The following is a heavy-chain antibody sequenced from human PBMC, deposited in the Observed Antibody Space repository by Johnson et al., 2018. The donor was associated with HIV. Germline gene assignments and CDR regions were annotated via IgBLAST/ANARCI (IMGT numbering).Heavy chain of an antibody. J-gene: IGHJ3*02. CDR3: ATDRGGSYDAFHI. Sequence: QVQLVESGGGVVQPGRSLRLSCAASGFTFSSYGMHWVRQAPGKGLEWVSVIYSGGSIHYADSVKGRFTISRDYSKNTLYLQMNSLRGEDTAVYYCATDRGGSYDAFHIWGQGTMVTVSS. CDR1: GFTFSSYG. D-gene: IGHD1-26*01. V-gene: IGHV3-NL1*01. CDR2: IYSGGSI.